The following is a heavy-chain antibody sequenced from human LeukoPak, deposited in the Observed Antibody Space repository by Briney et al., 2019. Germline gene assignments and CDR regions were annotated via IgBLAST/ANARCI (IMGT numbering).Heavy chain of an antibody. CDR3: ARNLGASSWYGFDY. CDR1: GFTFSSYA. J-gene: IGHJ4*02. Sequence: GGSLRLSCAASGFTFSSYAMHWVRQAPGKGLEWVAVMSHDGSNKYYGDSAKGRFTISRDNSKNTLYLQMHSLGAEDTAVYYCARNLGASSWYGFDYWGQGTLVTVSS. V-gene: IGHV3-30*03. D-gene: IGHD6-13*01. CDR2: MSHDGSNK.